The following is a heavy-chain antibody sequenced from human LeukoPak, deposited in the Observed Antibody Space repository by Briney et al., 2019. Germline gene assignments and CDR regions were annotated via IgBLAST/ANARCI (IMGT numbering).Heavy chain of an antibody. CDR3: ARSQFLMIVVVPSYYFDY. CDR1: GFTFSSYA. D-gene: IGHD3-22*01. CDR2: ISYDGSNK. Sequence: GGSLRLSCAASGFTFSSYAMHWVRQAPGKGLEWVAVISYDGSNKYHADSVKGRFTISRDNSKNTLYLQMNSLRAEDTAVYYCARSQFLMIVVVPSYYFDYWGQGTLVTVSS. J-gene: IGHJ4*02. V-gene: IGHV3-30-3*01.